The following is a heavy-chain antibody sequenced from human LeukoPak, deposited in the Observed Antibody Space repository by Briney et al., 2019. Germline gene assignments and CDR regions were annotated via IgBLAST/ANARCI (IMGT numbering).Heavy chain of an antibody. D-gene: IGHD3-9*01. CDR1: GFTYGGYA. Sequence: PGRPLRLSCTACGFTYGGYALSWFRQAPGKGLEWVGFIRSKPYGGTTEYAASLKGRFTISRDDSKTIAYLQMNSLKTEDTAVYYCTRGYDVLTGLSYFDYWGQGALVTVSS. CDR2: IRSKPYGGTT. J-gene: IGHJ4*02. CDR3: TRGYDVLTGLSYFDY. V-gene: IGHV3-49*03.